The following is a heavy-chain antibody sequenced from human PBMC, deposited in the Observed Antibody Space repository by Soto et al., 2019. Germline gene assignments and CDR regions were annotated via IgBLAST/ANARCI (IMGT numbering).Heavy chain of an antibody. CDR1: GGTFSSYA. CDR2: IIPIFGTA. J-gene: IGHJ4*02. D-gene: IGHD2-2*01. CDR3: ARDTKGRRRDRYCISTSCYEPDLGY. V-gene: IGHV1-69*14. Sequence: QVQLVQSGAEVKKPGSSVKVSCKASGGTFSSYAISWVRQAPGQGLEWMGGIIPIFGTANYAQKFQGRVTINPHKYTRTANMEQSSLRSEDTAVYYCARDTKGRRRDRYCISTSCYEPDLGYWGQGTLVTVSS.